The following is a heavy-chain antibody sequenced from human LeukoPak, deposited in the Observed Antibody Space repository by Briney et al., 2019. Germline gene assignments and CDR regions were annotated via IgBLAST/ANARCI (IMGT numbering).Heavy chain of an antibody. CDR3: ARERSYYGSGSYYFDY. CDR2: INWNGGST. D-gene: IGHD3-10*01. CDR1: GFTFDDYG. V-gene: IGHV3-20*04. J-gene: IGHJ4*02. Sequence: GGSLRLSCAASGFTFDDYGMSWVRQAPGKGLEWVSGINWNGGSTGYADSVKGRFTISRDNAKNSLYLQMNSLRAEDTALYYCARERSYYGSGSYYFDYWGQGTLVTVSS.